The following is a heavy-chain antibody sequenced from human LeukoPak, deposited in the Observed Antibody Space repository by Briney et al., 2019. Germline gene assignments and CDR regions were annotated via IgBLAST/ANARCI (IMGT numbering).Heavy chain of an antibody. CDR2: IYTSGST. CDR3: AREDKGPAFFDY. Sequence: SQTLSLTCTVSGGSISSGSYYGRWIRQPAGKGLEWIARIYTSGSTNYNPSLKSRVTISVDTSENQFSLKLGSVTAADTAVYYCAREDKGPAFFDYWGQGTLVTVSS. V-gene: IGHV4-61*02. D-gene: IGHD2-15*01. J-gene: IGHJ4*02. CDR1: GGSISSGSYY.